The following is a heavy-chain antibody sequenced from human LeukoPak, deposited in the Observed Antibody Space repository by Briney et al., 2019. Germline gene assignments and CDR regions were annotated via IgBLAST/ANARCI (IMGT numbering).Heavy chain of an antibody. Sequence: ASVKVSCKASGGTFSSYAISWVRQAPGQGLEWMGRIIPIFGTANYAQKFQGRVTITTDESTSTAYMKLSSLRSEDTAVYYCALNRYYDILTGYPFDYWGQGTLVTVSS. D-gene: IGHD3-9*01. CDR2: IIPIFGTA. J-gene: IGHJ4*02. V-gene: IGHV1-69*05. CDR1: GGTFSSYA. CDR3: ALNRYYDILTGYPFDY.